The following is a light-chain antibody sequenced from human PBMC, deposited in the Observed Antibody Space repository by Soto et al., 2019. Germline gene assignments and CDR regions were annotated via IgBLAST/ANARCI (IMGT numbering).Light chain of an antibody. CDR2: KAS. CDR1: QSISSW. Sequence: DIQMTQPPSTLSASVGDRVTITCRASQSISSWLAWYQQKPGKAPKVLIYKASSLESGVPSRFSGSGSGTEFTLTISSLQPDDFATYYCQQYHSLNTFGQGTKLEI. CDR3: QQYHSLNT. V-gene: IGKV1-5*03. J-gene: IGKJ2*01.